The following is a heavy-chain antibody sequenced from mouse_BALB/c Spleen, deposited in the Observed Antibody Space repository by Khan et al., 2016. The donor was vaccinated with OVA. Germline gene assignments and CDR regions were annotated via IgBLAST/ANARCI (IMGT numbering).Heavy chain of an antibody. D-gene: IGHD2-2*01. Sequence: EVKLLESGPGLVKPSQSLSLTCSVTGYSITSGYYWNWIRQFPGNKLEWMGFISYDGNNNFNPSLKNRISITRDTSKNQFFLQLNSVTTEDTGTYFCASGKWLQAWFAYWGQGTLVTVSA. CDR1: GYSITSGYY. CDR3: ASGKWLQAWFAY. CDR2: ISYDGNN. V-gene: IGHV3-6*02. J-gene: IGHJ3*01.